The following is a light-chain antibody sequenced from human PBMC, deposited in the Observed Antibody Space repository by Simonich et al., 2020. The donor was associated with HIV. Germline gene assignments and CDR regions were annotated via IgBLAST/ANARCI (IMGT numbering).Light chain of an antibody. J-gene: IGKJ2*01. CDR2: DAS. V-gene: IGKV3D-20*01. Sequence: EIVMTQSPGTLYLSPGEGATLSCRASQLVSSNYLAWYQQTPGLAPRLLIYDASSRATGIPDRFSGFGSGTDFTLTISRLEPEDFAVYYCQQYGSSPYTFGQGTKLEIK. CDR3: QQYGSSPYT. CDR1: QLVSSNY.